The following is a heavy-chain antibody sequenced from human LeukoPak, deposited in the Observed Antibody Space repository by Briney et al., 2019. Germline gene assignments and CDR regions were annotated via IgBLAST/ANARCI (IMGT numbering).Heavy chain of an antibody. D-gene: IGHD5-18*01. V-gene: IGHV3-30*18. J-gene: IGHJ4*02. CDR1: GFTFSNYG. CDR3: AKGRVDTAMVNDC. CDR2: ISHDGSNK. Sequence: GGSLRLSCAASGFTFSNYGMHWVRQAPGKGLEWVALISHDGSNKFYADSVKGRFTISRDNSKNALYLQMNSLRAEDTAVYYCAKGRVDTAMVNDCWGQGTLVSVSS.